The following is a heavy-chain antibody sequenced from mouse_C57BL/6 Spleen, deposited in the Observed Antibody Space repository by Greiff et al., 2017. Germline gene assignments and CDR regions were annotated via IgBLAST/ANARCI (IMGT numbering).Heavy chain of an antibody. J-gene: IGHJ4*01. D-gene: IGHD2-1*01. CDR1: GFTFSSYA. CDR2: ISSGGDYI. Sequence: EVKLVESGEGLVKPGGSLKLSCAASGFTFSSYAMSWVRQTPEKRLEWVAYISSGGDYIYYADTVKGRFTISRDNARNTLYLQMSSLKSEDTAMYYCTREDGNDYYAMDYWGQGTSVTVSS. CDR3: TREDGNDYYAMDY. V-gene: IGHV5-9-1*02.